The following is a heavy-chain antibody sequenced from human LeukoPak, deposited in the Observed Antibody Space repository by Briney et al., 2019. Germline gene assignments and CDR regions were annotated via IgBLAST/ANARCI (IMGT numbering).Heavy chain of an antibody. CDR1: GFTFTSYW. V-gene: IGHV3-74*01. Sequence: GGSLRLSCAASGFTFTSYWMHWVRQAPGKGLVWVSRIDSDGGSTIYADSVKGRFTIFRDNAEDTLYLQMSSLSAEDTAVYYCARGGYGHGFDIWGQGTMVTVSS. J-gene: IGHJ3*02. D-gene: IGHD5-18*01. CDR3: ARGGYGHGFDI. CDR2: IDSDGGST.